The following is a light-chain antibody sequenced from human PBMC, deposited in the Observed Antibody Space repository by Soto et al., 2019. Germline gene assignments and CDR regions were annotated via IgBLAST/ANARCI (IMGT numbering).Light chain of an antibody. CDR1: VLAKKY. V-gene: IGLV3-27*01. J-gene: IGLJ2*01. CDR2: KDS. Sequence: SYVLTQPSSVSVSPGQTARITCSGDVLAKKYVRWFQQKPGQAPVLMIYKDSERPSGIPERFSGSSSGTTVTLTISGAQVEDEADYYCYSAADNMGLFGGGTKLTVL. CDR3: YSAADNMGL.